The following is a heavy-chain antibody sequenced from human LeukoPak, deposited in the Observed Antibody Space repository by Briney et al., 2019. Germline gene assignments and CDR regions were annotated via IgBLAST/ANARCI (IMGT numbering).Heavy chain of an antibody. CDR1: GFTFSSYE. J-gene: IGHJ4*02. CDR2: ISSSGRTI. D-gene: IGHD3-22*01. CDR3: ARGNQYDSSGYSMDF. V-gene: IGHV3-48*03. Sequence: GGSLRLSCAASGFTFSSYEMNWVRQAPGKGLEWVSYISSSGRTIYYADSVKGRFTISRDNTKNSLYLQMNSLRAEDPAVYYCARGNQYDSSGYSMDFWGQGTLVTVSS.